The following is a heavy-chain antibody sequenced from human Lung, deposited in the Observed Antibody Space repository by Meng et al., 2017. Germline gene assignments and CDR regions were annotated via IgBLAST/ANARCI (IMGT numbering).Heavy chain of an antibody. CDR2: INHSGST. CDR1: GGSFSDYY. D-gene: IGHD4-11*01. CDR3: ARGPTTMAHDFDY. J-gene: IGHJ4*02. V-gene: IGHV4-34*01. Sequence: QAPLQEWCAGLLKSSETLSLTGVVSGGSFSDYYWSWTRQPPGKGLEWIGEINHSGSTNYNPSLESRATISVDTSQNNLSLKLSSVTAADSAVYYCARGPTTMAHDFDYWGQGTLVTVSS.